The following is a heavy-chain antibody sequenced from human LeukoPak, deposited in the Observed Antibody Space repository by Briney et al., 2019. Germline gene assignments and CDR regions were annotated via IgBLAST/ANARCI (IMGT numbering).Heavy chain of an antibody. CDR3: GRALGSPLDF. J-gene: IGHJ4*02. CDR1: GFTFSSSW. CDR2: INDDGSTT. V-gene: IGHV3-74*01. Sequence: PGGSLRLSCAASGFTFSSSWMHWVRQAPGMGLVWVSRINDDGSTTTYAVSVKGRFTISRDNAKNTLYLQMNSLRAEDTAVYYCGRALGSPLDFWGQGTLVIVSS. D-gene: IGHD1-26*01.